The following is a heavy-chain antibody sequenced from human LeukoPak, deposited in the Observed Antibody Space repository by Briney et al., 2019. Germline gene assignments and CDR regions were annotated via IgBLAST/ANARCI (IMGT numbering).Heavy chain of an antibody. CDR3: ARGLRYFDWPYFDY. V-gene: IGHV3-33*01. J-gene: IGHJ4*02. D-gene: IGHD3-9*01. CDR2: IWYDGSNK. CDR1: GFTFSSYG. Sequence: GGSLRLSCAASGFTFSSYGMHWVPQAPGKGLEWVAVIWYDGSNKYYADSVKGRFTISRDNSKNTLYLQMNSLRAEDTAVYYCARGLRYFDWPYFDYWGQGTLVTVSS.